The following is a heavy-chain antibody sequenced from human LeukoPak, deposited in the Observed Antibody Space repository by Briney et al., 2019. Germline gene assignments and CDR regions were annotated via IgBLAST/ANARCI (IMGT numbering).Heavy chain of an antibody. J-gene: IGHJ4*02. D-gene: IGHD5-18*01. Sequence: SETLSLTCTVSGGSISSYYWSWIRQPPGKGLEWIGNIYYSGSTNYNPSLKSRVTISLDTSKKQFSLKLSSVTAADTAVYYCARALGYSYGTGGYYFDYWGQGTLVTVSS. CDR2: IYYSGST. CDR3: ARALGYSYGTGGYYFDY. V-gene: IGHV4-59*01. CDR1: GGSISSYY.